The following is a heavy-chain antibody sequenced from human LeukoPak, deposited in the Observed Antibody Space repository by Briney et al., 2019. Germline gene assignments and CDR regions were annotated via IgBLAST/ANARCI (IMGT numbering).Heavy chain of an antibody. V-gene: IGHV4-59*01. CDR1: GGPISSYY. CDR2: IYYSGST. J-gene: IGHJ5*02. Sequence: PSETLSLTCTVSGGPISSYYWSWIRQPPGKGLEWIGYIYYSGSTNYNPSLKSRVTISVDTSKNQFSLKLSSVTAADTAVYYCAGCSGGSCYDWFDPWGQGTLVTVSS. D-gene: IGHD2-15*01. CDR3: AGCSGGSCYDWFDP.